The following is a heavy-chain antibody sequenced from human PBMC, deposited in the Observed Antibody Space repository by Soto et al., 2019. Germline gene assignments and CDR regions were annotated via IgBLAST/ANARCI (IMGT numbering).Heavy chain of an antibody. Sequence: SVKVSCKASGFIFTSSSVRWARQARGQRLEWIGWITVGTGNTNYAQKFQERVTITRDMSTSTAYMELSNLRSEDTAIYYCAAGDSSGYYGGWGKGTQVPVSS. J-gene: IGHJ4*02. CDR3: AAGDSSGYYGG. D-gene: IGHD3-22*01. V-gene: IGHV1-58*01. CDR1: GFIFTSSS. CDR2: ITVGTGNT.